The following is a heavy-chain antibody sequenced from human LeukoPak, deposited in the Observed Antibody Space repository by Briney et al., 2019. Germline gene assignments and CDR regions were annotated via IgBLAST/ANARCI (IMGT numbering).Heavy chain of an antibody. CDR1: GGSISSGDYY. CDR2: IYYSGST. V-gene: IGHV4-30-4*01. J-gene: IGHJ4*02. CDR3: ARGVWEPYY. Sequence: SETLSLTCTVSGGSISSGDYYWSWIRQPPGKGLEWIGYIYYSGSTNYNPSLKSRVTISVDMSKNQFSLRLSSVTAADTAVYFCARGVWEPYYWGQGTLVTVSS. D-gene: IGHD1-26*01.